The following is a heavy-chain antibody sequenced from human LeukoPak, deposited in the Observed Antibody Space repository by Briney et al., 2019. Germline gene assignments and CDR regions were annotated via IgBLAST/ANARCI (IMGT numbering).Heavy chain of an antibody. D-gene: IGHD6-13*01. CDR3: ARAAGSSCCAFDI. Sequence: ASVKVSCKASGYTFTGYYMHWVRQAPGQGLEWMGWINPNSGGTNYAQKFQGRVTMTRDTSISTAYMELSRLRPDDTAVYYCARAAGSSCCAFDIWGQGTMVTVSS. J-gene: IGHJ3*02. V-gene: IGHV1-2*02. CDR1: GYTFTGYY. CDR2: INPNSGGT.